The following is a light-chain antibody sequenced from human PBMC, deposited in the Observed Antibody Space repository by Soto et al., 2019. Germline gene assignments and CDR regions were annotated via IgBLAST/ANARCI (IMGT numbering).Light chain of an antibody. CDR1: QXLVHSDGIAY. CDR2: KVS. V-gene: IGKV2-30*02. CDR3: MQGTHWLIT. J-gene: IGKJ5*01. Sequence: DMFINHSPLSLRVTLLEPASISCRSNQXLVHSDGIAYFSWFQQRPGRSPRRLIYKVSNRDSGVPARFSGSGSGTDFALKISRVEAEDVGVYYCMQGTHWLITFGQGTRLEIK.